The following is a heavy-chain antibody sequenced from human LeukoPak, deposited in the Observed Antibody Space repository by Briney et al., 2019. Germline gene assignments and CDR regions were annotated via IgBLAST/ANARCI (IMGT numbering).Heavy chain of an antibody. J-gene: IGHJ6*03. Sequence: SETLSLTCTVSGGSISSSSYYWGWIRQPPGKGLEWIGSIYYSGSTYYNPSLKSRVTISLDTSKNQFSLKLSSVTAADTAVYYCVRGVFGQLLRSYYYYYMDVWGKGTTVTVSS. CDR3: VRGVFGQLLRSYYYYYMDV. CDR2: IYYSGST. V-gene: IGHV4-39*07. CDR1: GGSISSSSYY. D-gene: IGHD3-3*01.